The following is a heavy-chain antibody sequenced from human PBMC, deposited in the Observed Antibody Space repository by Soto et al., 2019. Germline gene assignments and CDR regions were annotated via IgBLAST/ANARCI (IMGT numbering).Heavy chain of an antibody. D-gene: IGHD3-22*01. CDR1: GGSVNIGTYY. CDR2: IHYSGST. CDR3: ARRLYYDSSGFEGGGMDV. J-gene: IGHJ6*02. V-gene: IGHV4-39*01. Sequence: PSETLSLTCTVPGGSVNIGTYYWSWIRQPPGKGLEWIGFIHYSGSTYYNPSLKSRVTISVDTSKNQFSLKLSSVTAADTAVYYCARRLYYDSSGFEGGGMDVWGQGTTVTVSS.